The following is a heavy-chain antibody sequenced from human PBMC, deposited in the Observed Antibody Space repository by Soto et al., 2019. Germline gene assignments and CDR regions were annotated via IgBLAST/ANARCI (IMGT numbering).Heavy chain of an antibody. V-gene: IGHV3-74*01. Sequence: GSLRLSCAASGFTLSSYWMHWVRQAPGKGLVWVSRINSDGSSTSYADSVKGRFTISRDNAENTLYLQMNSLRAEDTAVYYCARDGIDYYDSSGQTYYYYYGMDVWGQGTTVTAP. CDR3: ARDGIDYYDSSGQTYYYYYGMDV. CDR2: INSDGSST. D-gene: IGHD3-22*01. CDR1: GFTLSSYW. J-gene: IGHJ6*02.